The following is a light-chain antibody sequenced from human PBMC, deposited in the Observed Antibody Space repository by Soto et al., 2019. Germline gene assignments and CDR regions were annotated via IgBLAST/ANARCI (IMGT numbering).Light chain of an antibody. Sequence: QSVLTQPPSASGTPGQRVTISCSGSSSNIGSNTVNWYHQLPGTAPKLLISNNNQRPSGVPDRFSGSKSGTSASLAISGLQDEDESDYYCAAWDDGLNGVLFGGGTKLTVL. CDR1: SSNIGSNT. J-gene: IGLJ3*02. CDR3: AAWDDGLNGVL. V-gene: IGLV1-44*01. CDR2: NNN.